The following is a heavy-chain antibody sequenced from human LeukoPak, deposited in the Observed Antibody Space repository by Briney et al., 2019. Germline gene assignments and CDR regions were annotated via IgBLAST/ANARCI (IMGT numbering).Heavy chain of an antibody. CDR2: ISGSGGST. V-gene: IGHV3-23*01. D-gene: IGHD6-6*01. CDR3: VSNPYSSSSQKYYYYGMDV. J-gene: IGHJ6*02. Sequence: GGSLRLSCAASGFTFSSYAMSWARQAPGKGLEWVSTISGSGGSTYYADSVKGRFTFSRDNSKNTLYLQMNSLRAEDTAVYYCVSNPYSSSSQKYYYYGMDVWGQGTTVTVSS. CDR1: GFTFSSYA.